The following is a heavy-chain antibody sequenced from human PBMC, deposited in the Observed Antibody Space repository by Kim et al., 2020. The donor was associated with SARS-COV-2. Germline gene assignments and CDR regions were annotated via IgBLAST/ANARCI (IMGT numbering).Heavy chain of an antibody. CDR1: GGSISNY. V-gene: IGHV4-59*01. J-gene: IGHJ5*02. CDR3: ARRDSKGDYSP. CDR2: IYYTGNS. D-gene: IGHD3-22*01. Sequence: SETLSLTCSVSGGSISNYWSWFRQPPGKGLEWIGYIYYTGNSNYNPSLESRVNITIDTSKNQFSLHLTPVTAADTAMYYCARRDSKGDYSPWGQGTLVTV.